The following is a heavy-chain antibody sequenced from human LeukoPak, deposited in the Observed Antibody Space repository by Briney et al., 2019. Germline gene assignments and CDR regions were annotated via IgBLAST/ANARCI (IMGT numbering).Heavy chain of an antibody. V-gene: IGHV3-33*01. CDR1: GFTFSSYG. D-gene: IGHD4-17*01. CDR2: IWYDGSNK. Sequence: GGSLRLSCAASGFTFSSYGMHWVRQAPGKGLEWVAVIWYDGSNKYYADSVKGRFTISRDNSENTLYLQMNSLRAEDTAVYYCARNQDYGVYNSVGAFDIWGQGTMVTVSS. J-gene: IGHJ3*02. CDR3: ARNQDYGVYNSVGAFDI.